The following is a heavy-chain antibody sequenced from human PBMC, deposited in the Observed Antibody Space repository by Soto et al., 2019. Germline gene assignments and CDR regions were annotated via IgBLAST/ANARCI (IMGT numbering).Heavy chain of an antibody. V-gene: IGHV1-18*01. CDR1: AYTFTNYA. CDR2: ISGDNGNT. Sequence: QVQLVQSGAEVKKPGASVRVSCQTSAYTFTNYAVSWVRQAPGQGLEWMGWISGDNGNTIYAQKFQGRVTMTTDTSTRKAYMELRSLRSDDTAVYYCATGLLGYCSGGSCYSDSWGQGTLVNVSS. J-gene: IGHJ4*02. CDR3: ATGLLGYCSGGSCYSDS. D-gene: IGHD2-15*01.